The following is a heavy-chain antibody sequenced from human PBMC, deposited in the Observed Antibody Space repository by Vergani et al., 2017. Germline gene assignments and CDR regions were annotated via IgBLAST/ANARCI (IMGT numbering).Heavy chain of an antibody. CDR2: ISAYNGNT. J-gene: IGHJ4*02. D-gene: IGHD4-11*01. CDR3: ARGLSIDGDYSNLGFDY. Sequence: QVQLVQSGAEVKKPGASVKVSCKASGYTFTSYGISWVRQAPGQGLEWMGWISAYNGNTNYAQKLQGRVTMTTDTSTSTAYMELRSLRSEDTAGYYCARGLSIDGDYSNLGFDYWGQGTLATVSS. CDR1: GYTFTSYG. V-gene: IGHV1-18*01.